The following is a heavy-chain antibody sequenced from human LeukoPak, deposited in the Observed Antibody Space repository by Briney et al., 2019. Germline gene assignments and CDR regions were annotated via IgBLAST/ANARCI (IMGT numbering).Heavy chain of an antibody. CDR2: ISGSGGST. Sequence: GGSLRLSCAASGFTFSSYAMSLVRQAPGKGLEWVSAISGSGGSTYYADSVKGRFTISRDNSKNTLYLQMNSLRAEDTAVYYCAKDPGHLRSSGWVVLDYWGQGTLVTVSS. V-gene: IGHV3-23*01. J-gene: IGHJ4*02. CDR3: AKDPGHLRSSGWVVLDY. D-gene: IGHD6-19*01. CDR1: GFTFSSYA.